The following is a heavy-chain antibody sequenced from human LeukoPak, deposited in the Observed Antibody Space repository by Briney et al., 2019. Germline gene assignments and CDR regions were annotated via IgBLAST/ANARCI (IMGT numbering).Heavy chain of an antibody. D-gene: IGHD1-1*01. CDR2: INGGNGNT. CDR3: ARGKQLVPNIKLERPCYFDY. CDR1: GYTFTSYA. Sequence: GASVKVSCKASGYTFTSYAMHWVRQAPGQRLEWMGWINGGNGNTKYSQEFQGRVTMTRDMSTSTVYMELSSLRSEDTAVYYCARGKQLVPNIKLERPCYFDYWGQGTLVTVSS. J-gene: IGHJ4*02. V-gene: IGHV1-3*03.